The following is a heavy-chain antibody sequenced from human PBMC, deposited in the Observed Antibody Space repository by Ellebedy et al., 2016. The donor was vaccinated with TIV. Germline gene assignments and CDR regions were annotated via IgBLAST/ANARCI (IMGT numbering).Heavy chain of an antibody. D-gene: IGHD5-24*01. J-gene: IGHJ5*02. CDR2: INPSDSDT. Sequence: GESLKISCKGSGYNFASYWISWVRQMPGKGLEWMGTINPSDSDTNYSPSFQGHVSFSADTSISTAYLQWSGLKASDTAMYYCATQLERRGGASSWGQGTLVTVSS. V-gene: IGHV5-10-1*01. CDR3: ATQLERRGGASS. CDR1: GYNFASYW.